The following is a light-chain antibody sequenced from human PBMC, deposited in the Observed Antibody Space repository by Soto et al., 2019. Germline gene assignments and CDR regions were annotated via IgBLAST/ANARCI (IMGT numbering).Light chain of an antibody. CDR1: SSDVGAYKF. J-gene: IGLJ1*01. CDR3: NSYTNDTTLV. Sequence: QSALAQPASLSGSPGQPITISCSGTSSDVGAYKFVSWYQHHPGKAPKLIIFEVTNRPSGVSSRFSGSKSGNTASLTISRLLPEDEADYHCNSYTNDTTLVFGSGTKLTVL. V-gene: IGLV2-14*01. CDR2: EVT.